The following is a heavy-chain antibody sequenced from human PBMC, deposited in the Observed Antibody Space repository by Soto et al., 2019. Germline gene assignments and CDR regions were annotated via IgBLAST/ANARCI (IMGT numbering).Heavy chain of an antibody. D-gene: IGHD6-13*01. V-gene: IGHV1-3*01. J-gene: IGHJ5*02. CDR1: GYTFTSYG. CDR3: VRRHVSATGIDWLDP. Sequence: VKVSCKASGYTFTSYGIHWVRQAPGQRLEWMGWINAANGDTKYSPKFQGRVTITRDTSASTAYMELSSLRSEDTAVYYCVRRHVSATGIDWLDPWGQGTLVTVSS. CDR2: INAANGDT.